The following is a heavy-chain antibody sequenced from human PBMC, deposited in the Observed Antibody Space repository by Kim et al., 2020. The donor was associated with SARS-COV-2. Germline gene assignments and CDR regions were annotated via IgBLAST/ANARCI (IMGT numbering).Heavy chain of an antibody. V-gene: IGHV4-39*07. Sequence: PSLKSRVTISVDTYKNQFSLKLGSVTAADTAVYYCARGSSSWYFGFDPWGQGTLVTVSS. CDR3: ARGSSSWYFGFDP. D-gene: IGHD6-13*01. J-gene: IGHJ5*02.